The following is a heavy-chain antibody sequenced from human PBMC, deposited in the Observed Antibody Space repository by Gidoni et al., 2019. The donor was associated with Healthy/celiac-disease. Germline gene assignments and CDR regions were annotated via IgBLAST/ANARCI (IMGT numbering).Heavy chain of an antibody. D-gene: IGHD3-10*01. V-gene: IGHV4-34*01. CDR3: AREAPGSLLAWGLDY. CDR1: GGSFSGYY. J-gene: IGHJ4*02. Sequence: QVQLQQWGAGLLKPSETLSLTCAVYGGSFSGYYWSWIRQPPGKGLEWIGEINHSGSTNYNPSLKSRVTISVDTSKNQFSLKLSSVTAADTAVYYCAREAPGSLLAWGLDYWGQGTLVTVSS. CDR2: INHSGST.